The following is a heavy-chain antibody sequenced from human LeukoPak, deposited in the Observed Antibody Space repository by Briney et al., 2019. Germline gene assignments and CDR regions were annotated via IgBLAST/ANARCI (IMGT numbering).Heavy chain of an antibody. D-gene: IGHD3-9*01. CDR3: ARKLRYFDWLLSGLDY. CDR2: IYPDSGGT. J-gene: IGHJ4*02. Sequence: ASLKVSCKASGYTFADYYMHWVRQAPGHGLEWMGWIYPDSGGTNYAQKFQGRVTMTRDTSISTAYMGLSRLTSDDTAVYYCARKLRYFDWLLSGLDYWGQGTLVTVSS. CDR1: GYTFADYY. V-gene: IGHV1-2*02.